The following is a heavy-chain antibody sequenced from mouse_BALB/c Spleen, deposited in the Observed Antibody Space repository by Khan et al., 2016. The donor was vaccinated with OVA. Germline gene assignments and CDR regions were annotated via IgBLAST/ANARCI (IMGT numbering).Heavy chain of an antibody. CDR1: GYTFTTAG. V-gene: IGHV9-4*02. D-gene: IGHD2-12*01. CDR3: ARGGAADYRNDGGAMEY. J-gene: IGHJ4*01. Sequence: QIQLVQSGPELKKPGETVRISCKASGYTFTTAGIQWVQKMPGKGLKWIGWINTHSGVPKYAEDFKGRFAFSLEISVNTAYLQITNLKNEDTATSFCARGGAADYRNDGGAMEYWGQGTSVTVSS. CDR2: INTHSGVP.